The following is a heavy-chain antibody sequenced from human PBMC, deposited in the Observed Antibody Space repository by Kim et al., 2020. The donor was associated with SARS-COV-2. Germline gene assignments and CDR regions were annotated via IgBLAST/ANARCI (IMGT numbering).Heavy chain of an antibody. CDR2: INTNTGNP. J-gene: IGHJ6*03. CDR1: GYTFTSYA. D-gene: IGHD2-2*01. V-gene: IGHV7-4-1*02. CDR3: ARDLDCSSTSCYGYYYYYRDV. Sequence: ASVKVSCKASGYTFTSYAMNWVRQAPGQGLEWTGWINTNTGNPTYAQGFTGRFVFSLDTSVSTAYLQISSLQAEDTAVYYCARDLDCSSTSCYGYYYYYRDVWGKGTTVTVSS.